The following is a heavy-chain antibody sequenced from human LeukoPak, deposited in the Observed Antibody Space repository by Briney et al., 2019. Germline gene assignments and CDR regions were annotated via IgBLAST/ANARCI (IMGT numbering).Heavy chain of an antibody. Sequence: GGSLRLSCAASGFTFSSYSMNWVRQAPGKGLEWVSSISSSSSYIYYADSVKGRFTISRDNARNSLYLQMNSLRAEDTAVYYCARDSYGLYYFDYWGQGTLVTVSS. CDR3: ARDSYGLYYFDY. CDR1: GFTFSSYS. V-gene: IGHV3-21*04. CDR2: ISSSSSYI. D-gene: IGHD5-18*01. J-gene: IGHJ4*02.